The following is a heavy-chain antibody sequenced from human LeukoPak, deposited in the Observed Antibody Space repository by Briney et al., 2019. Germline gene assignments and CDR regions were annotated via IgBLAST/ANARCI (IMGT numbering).Heavy chain of an antibody. CDR2: MNPNSGNT. V-gene: IGHV1-8*01. D-gene: IGHD3-22*01. Sequence: ASVKVSCKASGYTFTSYDINWVRQATGQGLEWMGWMNPNSGNTEYAQKFQGRVTMTRNNYTSTAYMELSSLRSEDTAVYYCALSLFYYNSSRYYPFDYWGQGTLVTVSS. J-gene: IGHJ4*02. CDR1: GYTFTSYD. CDR3: ALSLFYYNSSRYYPFDY.